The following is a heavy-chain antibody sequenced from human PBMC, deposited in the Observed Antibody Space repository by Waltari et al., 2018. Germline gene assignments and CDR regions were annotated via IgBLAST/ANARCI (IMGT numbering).Heavy chain of an antibody. D-gene: IGHD6-13*01. Sequence: EVQLLESGGGLVQPGGSLRLCCAAPGFTFSIYAMSWVRQAPGKGVEGVSGISGGGDSTYYIDSVKGRFTISRDNSKNTLYLQMNSLRAEDTAVYQCAKGTSINWYEGYFDSWGQGTLVTVSS. CDR3: AKGTSINWYEGYFDS. V-gene: IGHV3-23*01. J-gene: IGHJ4*02. CDR2: ISGGGDST. CDR1: GFTFSIYA.